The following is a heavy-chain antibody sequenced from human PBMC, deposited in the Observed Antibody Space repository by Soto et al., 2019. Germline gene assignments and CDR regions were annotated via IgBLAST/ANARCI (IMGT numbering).Heavy chain of an antibody. CDR2: ISGSGGST. J-gene: IGHJ4*02. CDR3: ATYVMVRGVNFDY. D-gene: IGHD3-10*01. Sequence: PGGSLRLSCAASGFTFSSYAMSWVRQAPGKGLEWVSAISGSGGSTYYADSVKGRFTISRDNSKNTLYLQMNSLRAEDTAVYYCATYVMVRGVNFDYWGQGTLVTVSS. CDR1: GFTFSSYA. V-gene: IGHV3-23*01.